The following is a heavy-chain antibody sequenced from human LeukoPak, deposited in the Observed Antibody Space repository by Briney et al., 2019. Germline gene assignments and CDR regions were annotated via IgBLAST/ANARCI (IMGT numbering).Heavy chain of an antibody. D-gene: IGHD3-16*01. Sequence: GGSLRLSCAASGFTFSSYSMNWVRQAPGTGLEWVSSISSSSSYIYYADSMKGRFTISRDNAKNSLYLQMNSLRAEDTAVYYCARVGGENWFDPWGQGTLVTVSS. V-gene: IGHV3-21*01. CDR1: GFTFSSYS. CDR3: ARVGGENWFDP. CDR2: ISSSSSYI. J-gene: IGHJ5*02.